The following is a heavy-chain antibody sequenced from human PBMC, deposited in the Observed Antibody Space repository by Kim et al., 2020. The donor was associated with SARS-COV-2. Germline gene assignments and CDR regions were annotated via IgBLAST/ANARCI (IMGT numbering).Heavy chain of an antibody. V-gene: IGHV3-30*18. J-gene: IGHJ6*02. CDR2: ISYDGSNK. Sequence: GGSLRLSCAASGFTFSSYGMHWVRQAPGKGLEWVAVISYDGSNKYYADSVKGRFTISRDNSKNTLYLQMNSLRAEDTAVYYCAKGSIDYYYYGIDVWGQGTPVTVSS. CDR1: GFTFSSYG. CDR3: AKGSIDYYYYGIDV.